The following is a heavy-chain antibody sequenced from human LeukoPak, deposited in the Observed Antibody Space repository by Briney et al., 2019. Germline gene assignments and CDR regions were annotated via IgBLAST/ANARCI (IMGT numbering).Heavy chain of an antibody. J-gene: IGHJ3*02. CDR2: INPNSGGT. Sequence: ASVKVSCKASGYTFTGYYMHWVRQAPGQGLEWMGWINPNSGGTNYAQKFQGRVTMTRDTSISTAYMELSRLRSDDTAVYYCARAGYSSIAARIWLRAFDIWGQGTMVTVSS. D-gene: IGHD6-6*01. CDR1: GYTFTGYY. V-gene: IGHV1-2*02. CDR3: ARAGYSSIAARIWLRAFDI.